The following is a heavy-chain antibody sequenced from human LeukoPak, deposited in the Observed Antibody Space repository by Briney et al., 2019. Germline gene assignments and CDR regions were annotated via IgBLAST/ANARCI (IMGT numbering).Heavy chain of an antibody. CDR3: ASRIAAAGTTGYSSGWYVGNYFDY. V-gene: IGHV1-24*01. CDR1: GYTLTELS. J-gene: IGHJ4*02. CDR2: FDPEDGET. D-gene: IGHD6-19*01. Sequence: ATVKVSFKVSGYTLTELSMHWVRQAPGKGLEWMGGFDPEDGETIYAQKFQGRVTMTEDTSTDTAYMELSSLRSEDTAVYYCASRIAAAGTTGYSSGWYVGNYFDYWGQGTLVTVSS.